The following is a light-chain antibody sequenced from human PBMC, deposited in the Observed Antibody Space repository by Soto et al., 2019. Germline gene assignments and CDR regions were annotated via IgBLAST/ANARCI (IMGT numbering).Light chain of an antibody. CDR3: QQRSNWPPFT. V-gene: IGKV3-15*01. CDR1: QGIRSN. CDR2: GAS. Sequence: VMSQSPATLRVSQRERATLSCRASQGIRSNVAWYQQKPGQAPRLLIYGASTRAAGVPARFSGSGSGTDFTLTISSLEPEDFAVYYCQQRSNWPPFTFAQRARLEI. J-gene: IGKJ5*01.